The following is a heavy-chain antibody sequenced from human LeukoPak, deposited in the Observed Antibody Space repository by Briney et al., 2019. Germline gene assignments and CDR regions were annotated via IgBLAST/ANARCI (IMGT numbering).Heavy chain of an antibody. CDR2: IYYIGST. D-gene: IGHD6-13*01. J-gene: IGHJ4*02. Sequence: SETLSLTCTVSGGSISSYYWSWIRQPPGKGLEWIGYIYYIGSTNYNPSLKSRVTMSVDTSNNQFSLKLRSVTAADTAVYYCARGPQQLDPIDYWGQGTLVTVSS. V-gene: IGHV4-59*01. CDR3: ARGPQQLDPIDY. CDR1: GGSISSYY.